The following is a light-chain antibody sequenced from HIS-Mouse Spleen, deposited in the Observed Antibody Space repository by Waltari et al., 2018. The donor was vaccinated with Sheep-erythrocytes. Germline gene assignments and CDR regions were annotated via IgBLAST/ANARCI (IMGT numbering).Light chain of an antibody. Sequence: QSALTPPPSASGSPGQSVTISCTGPRSDVGGYNYVSWYQQHPGKAPKLMIYEVITRPSGFPYRFSGSKSGNTASLTVSGLQAEDEADYYCSSYAGSNNWVFGGGTKLTVL. CDR2: EVI. J-gene: IGLJ3*02. V-gene: IGLV2-8*01. CDR1: RSDVGGYNY. CDR3: SSYAGSNNWV.